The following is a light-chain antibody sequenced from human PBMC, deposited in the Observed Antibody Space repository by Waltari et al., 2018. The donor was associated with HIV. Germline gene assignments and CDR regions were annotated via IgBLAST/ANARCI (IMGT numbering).Light chain of an antibody. J-gene: IGLJ2*01. V-gene: IGLV3-1*01. CDR2: QDS. CDR3: QAWDSSTVV. Sequence: SYELTQPPSVSVSPGQTARITCSGDKLGDKYACWYQQMPGQSPVLVIYQDSKRPSGIPERFSGSNSGNTATLTISGTQAMDEADYYCQAWDSSTVVFGGGTKLTVL. CDR1: KLGDKY.